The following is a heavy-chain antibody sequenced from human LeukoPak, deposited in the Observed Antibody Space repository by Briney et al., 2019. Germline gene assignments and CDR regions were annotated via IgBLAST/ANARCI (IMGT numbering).Heavy chain of an antibody. D-gene: IGHD3-3*01. CDR2: ISYDGSNK. V-gene: IGHV3-30*18. J-gene: IGHJ4*02. CDR1: GFTFSSYG. CDR3: AKERRDFWSGYLTGYYFDY. Sequence: GGSLRLSCAASGFTFSSYGMHWVRQAPGKGLEWVAVISYDGSNKYYADSVKGRFTISRDNSKNTLYLQMNSLRAEDTAVYYCAKERRDFWSGYLTGYYFDYWGQGTLVTVSS.